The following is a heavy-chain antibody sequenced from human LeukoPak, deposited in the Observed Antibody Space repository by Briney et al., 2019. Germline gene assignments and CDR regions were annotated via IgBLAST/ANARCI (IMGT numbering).Heavy chain of an antibody. V-gene: IGHV3-74*01. D-gene: IGHD4-23*01. CDR3: AKGGGKVQDY. J-gene: IGHJ4*02. CDR2: ISSDGSST. Sequence: GGSLRLSCAASGITFSNYWMHWVRQAPGKGLVWVSRISSDGSSTNYADSVKGRFTISRDNARNTLYLQMNSLRAEDTAVYYCAKGGGKVQDYWGQGTLVTVSS. CDR1: GITFSNYW.